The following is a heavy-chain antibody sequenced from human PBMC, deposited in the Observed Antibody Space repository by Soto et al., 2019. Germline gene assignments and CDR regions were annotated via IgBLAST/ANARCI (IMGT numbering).Heavy chain of an antibody. J-gene: IGHJ3*02. CDR1: GYTFTGYY. D-gene: IGHD3-22*01. Sequence: ASVKVSCKASGYTFTGYYMHWVRQAPGQGLEWMGWINPNSGGTNYAQKFQGWVTMTRDTSISTAYMELSRLRSDDTAVYYCARSYYDSSGYYSFTHDAFDTWGQGTMVTVSS. CDR2: INPNSGGT. CDR3: ARSYYDSSGYYSFTHDAFDT. V-gene: IGHV1-2*04.